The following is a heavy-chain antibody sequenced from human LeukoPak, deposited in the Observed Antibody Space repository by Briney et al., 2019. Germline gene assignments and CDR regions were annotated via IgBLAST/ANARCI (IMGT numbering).Heavy chain of an antibody. CDR1: GYTFTGYY. V-gene: IGHV1-2*02. J-gene: IGHJ3*02. Sequence: GASVKVSCKASGYTFTGYYMHWVRQAPGQGLERMGWINPNSGGTNYAQKFQGRVTMTRDTSISTAYMELSRLRSDDTAVYYCARAIRPKSSDAFDIWGQGTMVTVSS. D-gene: IGHD5-12*01. CDR3: ARAIRPKSSDAFDI. CDR2: INPNSGGT.